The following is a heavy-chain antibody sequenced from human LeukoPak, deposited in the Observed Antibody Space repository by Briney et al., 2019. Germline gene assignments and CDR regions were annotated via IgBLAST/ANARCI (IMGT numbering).Heavy chain of an antibody. V-gene: IGHV1-18*01. J-gene: IGHJ4*02. CDR1: GYAFEKYA. CDR2: ISTYNGDT. Sequence: GASVKVSCKASGYAFEKYAITWVRQAPGQGLEWMGWISTYNGDTNYAQNFKGRVTMTTDASTSTAYMELRSLRSDDTAVYYCTRDPSNSSGWYIYFDYWGQGVLVTVSS. CDR3: TRDPSNSSGWYIYFDY. D-gene: IGHD6-19*01.